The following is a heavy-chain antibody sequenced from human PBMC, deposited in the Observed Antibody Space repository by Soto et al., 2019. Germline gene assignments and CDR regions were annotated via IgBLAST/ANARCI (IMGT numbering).Heavy chain of an antibody. Sequence: GASVKVSCKASGGTFSSYAISWVRQAPGQGLEWMGGIIPIFGTANYAQKFQGRVTITADESTSIAYMELSSLRSEDTAVYYCARGQYQLLFVDWFDPWGQGTLVTVSS. V-gene: IGHV1-69*13. CDR3: ARGQYQLLFVDWFDP. J-gene: IGHJ5*02. CDR2: IIPIFGTA. CDR1: GGTFSSYA. D-gene: IGHD2-2*01.